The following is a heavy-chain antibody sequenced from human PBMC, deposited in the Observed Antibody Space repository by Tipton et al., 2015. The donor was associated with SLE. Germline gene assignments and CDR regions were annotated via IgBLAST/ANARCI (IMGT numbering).Heavy chain of an antibody. Sequence: SLRLSCAASGFTFDDYAMHWVRQAPGKGLEWVSGISWNSGSTGYADSVKGRFTISRDNAKNSLYLQMNSLRAEDTALYYCAKAREYFGGNHPGAFETSGKGAMVPVSS. CDR3: AKAREYFGGNHPGAFET. V-gene: IGHV3-9*01. CDR1: GFTFDDYA. J-gene: IGHJ3*02. D-gene: IGHD2-21*01. CDR2: ISWNSGST.